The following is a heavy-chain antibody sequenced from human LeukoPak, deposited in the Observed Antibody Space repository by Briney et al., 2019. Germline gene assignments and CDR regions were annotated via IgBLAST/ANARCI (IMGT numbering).Heavy chain of an antibody. D-gene: IGHD6-13*01. V-gene: IGHV1-2*02. Sequence: ASVSASPKTSGYTFTGYYTHWVRQAPGQGLEWLGWINPNTGDINYAQKFQGRVTTTRDTSISTAYMELSSLRSDDTAVYYCARDVSSVATAAPGHWGVDVWGQVITVIVSS. CDR1: GYTFTGYY. CDR2: INPNTGDI. J-gene: IGHJ6*02. CDR3: ARDVSSVATAAPGHWGVDV.